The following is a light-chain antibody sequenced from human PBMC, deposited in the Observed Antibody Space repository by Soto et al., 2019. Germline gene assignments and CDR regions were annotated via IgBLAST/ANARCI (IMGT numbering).Light chain of an antibody. J-gene: IGKJ1*01. CDR1: QSISTY. V-gene: IGKV1-39*01. Sequence: EIQMTQSPSSLSASVGDSVAITCRASQSISTYLNWYQLKPGNAPKLLLSAAPGFQSEVPSNFSGSGSGTEFTLTISSLQSEDFAVYYCQQYDNWPPWTFGQGTKVDIK. CDR3: QQYDNWPPWT. CDR2: AAP.